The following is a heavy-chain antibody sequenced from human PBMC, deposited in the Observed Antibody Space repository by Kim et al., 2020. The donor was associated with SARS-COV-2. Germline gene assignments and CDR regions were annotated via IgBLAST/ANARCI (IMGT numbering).Heavy chain of an antibody. V-gene: IGHV3-64*01. CDR1: GFSLSNFA. CDR2: INSNGLRT. J-gene: IGHJ4*02. CDR3: VREAQNSGACDYLDL. D-gene: IGHD7-27*01. Sequence: GGSLRLSCAASGFSLSNFAMHWVRRAPGKGLEYVSAINSNGLRTYYAISVKDRFTISRDVSKNTLYLQMGSLRGEDTAVYFCVREAQNSGACDYLDLWGQGTLVSVSS.